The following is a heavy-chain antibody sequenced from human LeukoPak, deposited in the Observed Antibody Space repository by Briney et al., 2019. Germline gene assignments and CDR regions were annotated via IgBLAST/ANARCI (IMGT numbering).Heavy chain of an antibody. CDR1: GFTFSDYY. CDR2: ISSSGSTI. Sequence: PGGSLRLSCAASGFTFSDYYMSWIRQAPGKGLEWVSYISSSGSTIYYADSVKGRFTISRDNAKNSLYLQMNGLRAEDTAVYYCAIGGEPPGNYYMDVWGKGTTVTVSS. V-gene: IGHV3-11*04. D-gene: IGHD3-16*01. CDR3: AIGGEPPGNYYMDV. J-gene: IGHJ6*03.